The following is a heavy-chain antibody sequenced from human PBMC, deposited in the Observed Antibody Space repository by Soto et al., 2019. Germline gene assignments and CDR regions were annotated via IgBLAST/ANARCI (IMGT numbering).Heavy chain of an antibody. CDR1: GFTFSSYG. CDR2: ISYDGSNK. D-gene: IGHD5-18*01. CDR3: AKDRYSYGTSSIDY. V-gene: IGHV3-30*18. J-gene: IGHJ4*02. Sequence: QVQLVESGGGVVQPGRSLRLSCAASGFTFSSYGMHWVRQAPGKGLEWVAVISYDGSNKYYADSVKGRFTISRDNSKNTLYLQMNSLRAEDTAVYYCAKDRYSYGTSSIDYWGQGTLVTVSS.